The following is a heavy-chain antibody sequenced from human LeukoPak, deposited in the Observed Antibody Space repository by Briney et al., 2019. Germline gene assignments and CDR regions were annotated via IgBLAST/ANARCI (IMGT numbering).Heavy chain of an antibody. CDR1: GGSISSSSYY. D-gene: IGHD3-16*02. CDR2: IYYSGIT. V-gene: IGHV4-39*01. J-gene: IGHJ4*02. CDR3: ARLWGYQRYFDY. Sequence: PSETLSLXCTLSGGSISSSSYYWGWIRQPPEKGQEWIGSIYYSGITYYNPSLKSRVTISVDTSKNQFSLKLSSVTAADTAVYYCARLWGYQRYFDYWGQGTLVTVSS.